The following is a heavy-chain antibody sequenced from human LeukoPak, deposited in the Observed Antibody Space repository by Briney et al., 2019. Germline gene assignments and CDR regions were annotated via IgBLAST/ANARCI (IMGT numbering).Heavy chain of an antibody. J-gene: IGHJ4*02. CDR1: GGSFSGYY. CDR3: ASRKRGNSYGSSEYFDY. D-gene: IGHD5-18*01. V-gene: IGHV4-34*01. CDR2: INHSGST. Sequence: SETLSLTCAVYGGSFSGYYWSWIRQPPGNGLEWIGEINHSGSTNYNPSLKSRVTISVDTSKNQFSLKLSSVTAADTAVYYCASRKRGNSYGSSEYFDYWGQGTLVTVSS.